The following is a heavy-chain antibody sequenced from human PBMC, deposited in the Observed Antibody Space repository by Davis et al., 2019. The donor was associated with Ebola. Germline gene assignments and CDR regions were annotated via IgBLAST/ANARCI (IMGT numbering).Heavy chain of an antibody. Sequence: AASVKVSCKTSGYTFTNYGINWVRQAPGQGLEWMGWISGYNGDSNYSQKFQGRVTITADKSTSTAYMELSSLRSKDTAVYYCARDPLSTVVTTGVDYWGQGTLVTVSS. J-gene: IGHJ4*02. CDR3: ARDPLSTVVTTGVDY. CDR2: ISGYNGDS. D-gene: IGHD4-23*01. V-gene: IGHV1-18*01. CDR1: GYTFTNYG.